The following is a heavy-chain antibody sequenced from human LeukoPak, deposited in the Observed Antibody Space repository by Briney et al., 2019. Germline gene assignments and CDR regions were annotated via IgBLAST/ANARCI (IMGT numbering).Heavy chain of an antibody. J-gene: IGHJ6*03. Sequence: SVKVSCKAFGGTFSSYAISWVRQAPGQGLEWMGGIIPIFGTANYAQKFQGRVTITADESTSTAYMELSSLRSEDTAVYYCARDPRRDGPRTYYYMDVWGKGTTVTVSS. D-gene: IGHD5-24*01. CDR1: GGTFSSYA. V-gene: IGHV1-69*13. CDR3: ARDPRRDGPRTYYYMDV. CDR2: IIPIFGTA.